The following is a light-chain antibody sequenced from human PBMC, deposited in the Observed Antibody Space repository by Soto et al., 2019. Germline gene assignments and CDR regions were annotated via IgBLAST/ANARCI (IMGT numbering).Light chain of an antibody. CDR2: DVS. CDR3: TSYTTSNTRQIV. V-gene: IGLV2-14*01. CDR1: SSDVGGYNY. J-gene: IGLJ1*01. Sequence: QSVLTQPASVTGSPGQSITISCTRTSSDVGGYNYVSWYQQHPGKAPKFMIYDVSNRPSGVSNRFSGSKSGNTASLTISGLQAEAEADYYCTSYTTSNTRQIVFGTGTKVTVL.